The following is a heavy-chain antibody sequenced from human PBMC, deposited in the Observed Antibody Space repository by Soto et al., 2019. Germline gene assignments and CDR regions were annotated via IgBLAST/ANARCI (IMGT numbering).Heavy chain of an antibody. CDR1: GYTFTSYA. CDR3: ARVNPGNNLYYYYGLDV. CDR2: SNAGNGNT. J-gene: IGHJ6*02. Sequence: ASVKVSCKASGYTFTSYAMHWVRQAPGQRLEWMGWSNAGNGNTKYSQEFQGRVTITRDTSASTAYMELSSLRSEDMAVYYCARVNPGNNLYYYYGLDVWGQGTSVTVSS. D-gene: IGHD1-1*01. V-gene: IGHV1-3*02.